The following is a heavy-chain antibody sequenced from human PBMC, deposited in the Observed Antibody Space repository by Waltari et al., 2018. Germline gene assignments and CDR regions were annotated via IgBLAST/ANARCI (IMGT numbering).Heavy chain of an antibody. Sequence: QVQLVQSGAEVRKPGSSVKVSCKASGGTFGSYAITWVRQAPGEGLEWRGGITPIYGKAPNYAQKFQGRHTITADESTATGYMDLSSLRSDDTAVYYCARRQLGGAFDPWGQGTLVSVSS. CDR2: ITPIYGKAP. J-gene: IGHJ5*02. V-gene: IGHV1-69*12. D-gene: IGHD3-16*01. CDR3: ARRQLGGAFDP. CDR1: GGTFGSYA.